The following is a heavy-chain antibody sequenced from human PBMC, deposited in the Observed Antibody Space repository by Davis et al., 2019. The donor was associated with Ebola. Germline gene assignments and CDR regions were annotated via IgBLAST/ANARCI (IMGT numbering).Heavy chain of an antibody. CDR1: GYTFTSYG. Sequence: ASVKVSCKASGYTFTSYGITWVRQAPGQGLEWMGWINPHNGNTNYAQNVQGRVTMTTDTSTSTAYMEVGSLRSDDTAVYYCARDAPLRIVLMVYAIRHYYYGMDVWGKGTTVTVSS. V-gene: IGHV1-18*04. J-gene: IGHJ6*04. D-gene: IGHD2-8*01. CDR2: INPHNGNT. CDR3: ARDAPLRIVLMVYAIRHYYYGMDV.